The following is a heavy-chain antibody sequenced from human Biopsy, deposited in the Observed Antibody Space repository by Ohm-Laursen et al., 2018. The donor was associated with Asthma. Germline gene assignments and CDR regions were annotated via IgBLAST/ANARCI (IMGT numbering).Heavy chain of an antibody. J-gene: IGHJ4*02. D-gene: IGHD6-19*01. CDR1: GFTFGNFW. Sequence: SLRLSCSASGFTFGNFWMSWGRQTPGKGLEWVATITGDGSQKFYVDSVTGRFTISRDNSKNSLYLQMSSLRAEDTAVYYCAREGVAGTHIEDWGQGTLVTVSS. CDR3: AREGVAGTHIED. V-gene: IGHV3-7*01. CDR2: ITGDGSQK.